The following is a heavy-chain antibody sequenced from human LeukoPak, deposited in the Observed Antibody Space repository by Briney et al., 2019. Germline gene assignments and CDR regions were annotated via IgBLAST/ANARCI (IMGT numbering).Heavy chain of an antibody. D-gene: IGHD3-10*01. V-gene: IGHV4-34*01. Sequence: SETLSLTCAVYGGSFSGYYWSWIRQPPGKGLERIGEINHSGSTNYNPSLKSRVTISVDTSKNQFSLKLSSVTAADTAVYYCARVSHYGSGSPHYYYYYMDVWGKGTTVTISS. CDR1: GGSFSGYY. J-gene: IGHJ6*03. CDR3: ARVSHYGSGSPHYYYYYMDV. CDR2: INHSGST.